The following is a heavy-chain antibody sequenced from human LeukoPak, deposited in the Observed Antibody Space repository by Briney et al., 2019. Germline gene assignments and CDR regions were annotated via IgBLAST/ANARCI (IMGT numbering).Heavy chain of an antibody. CDR3: SASKQLWLRGLFDY. CDR1: GDAISTYY. D-gene: IGHD5-18*01. J-gene: IGHJ4*02. CDR2: VYYSGST. V-gene: IGHV4-59*01. Sequence: SETLSLTCSVSGDAISTYYWSWIRQPPGKALKWIGYVYYSGSTDYNPSLKSRVTISVDTSKNQFSLSLNSVTAADTAVYYCSASKQLWLRGLFDYWGQGTLVTVST.